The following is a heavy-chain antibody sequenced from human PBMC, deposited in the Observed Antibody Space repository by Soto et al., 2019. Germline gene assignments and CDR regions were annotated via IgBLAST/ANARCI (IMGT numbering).Heavy chain of an antibody. V-gene: IGHV1-69*01. CDR3: ARAVMITFGGVIVTHYYYYGMDV. J-gene: IGHJ6*02. CDR2: IIPIFGTA. Sequence: QVQLVQSGAEVKKPGSSVQVSCKASGGTFSSYAISWVRQAPGQGLEWMGGIIPIFGTANYAEKIQGRVTITGDESTSTAYMELSSQRSEDTDVYYCARAVMITFGGVIVTHYYYYGMDVWGQGTTVTVSS. CDR1: GGTFSSYA. D-gene: IGHD3-16*02.